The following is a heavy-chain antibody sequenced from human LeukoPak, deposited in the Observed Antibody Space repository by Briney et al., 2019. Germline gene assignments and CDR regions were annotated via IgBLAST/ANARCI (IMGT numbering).Heavy chain of an antibody. D-gene: IGHD6-13*01. V-gene: IGHV4-59*01. CDR3: ARVEGSSWYRY. CDR1: GGSISSYY. J-gene: IGHJ4*02. Sequence: SETLSLTCTVSGGSISSYYWSWIRQPPGKGLEWIGYIYYSGSTNYNPSLKSRVTISVDTSKNQFPLKLSSVTAADTAVYYCARVEGSSWYRYWGQGTLVTVSS. CDR2: IYYSGST.